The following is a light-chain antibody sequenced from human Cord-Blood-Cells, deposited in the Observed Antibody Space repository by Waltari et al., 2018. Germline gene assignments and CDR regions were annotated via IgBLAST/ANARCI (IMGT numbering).Light chain of an antibody. Sequence: DIQLTQSPSFLSASVGDRVTITCPASQGISSYLAWYQQKPGKAPKLLIYAASTLQSVVPSRFSGSGSGTEFTLTISSLQPEDVATYYCQQLKTFGQGTKVEIK. CDR1: QGISSY. CDR2: AAS. V-gene: IGKV1-9*01. CDR3: QQLKT. J-gene: IGKJ1*01.